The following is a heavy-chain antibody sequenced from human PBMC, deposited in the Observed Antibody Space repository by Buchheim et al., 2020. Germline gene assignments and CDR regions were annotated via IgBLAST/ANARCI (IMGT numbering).Heavy chain of an antibody. Sequence: EVQLVESGGGLVQPGGSLRLSCAASGFTFSSYWMHWVRQAPGKGLVWVSRINSDGSSTSYADSVKGRFTISRDNAKNTLDLQMNSLRAEDTAVYYCARALMDYDILTGYYMRGMDVWGQGTT. V-gene: IGHV3-74*01. J-gene: IGHJ6*02. CDR1: GFTFSSYW. CDR3: ARALMDYDILTGYYMRGMDV. D-gene: IGHD3-9*01. CDR2: INSDGSST.